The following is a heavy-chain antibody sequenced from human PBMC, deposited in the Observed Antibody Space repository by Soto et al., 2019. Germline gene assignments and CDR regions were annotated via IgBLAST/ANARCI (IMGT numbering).Heavy chain of an antibody. V-gene: IGHV3-30*18. Sequence: QVQLVESGGGVVQPGRSLRLSCAASGFTFSSYGMHWVRQAPGKGLEWVAVISYDGSNKYYADSVKGRFTISRDNSKNTLYLQMNSLRAEDTAVYYCAEDRGSGYYHDAFDIWGQGTMVTVSS. D-gene: IGHD3-3*01. CDR2: ISYDGSNK. CDR1: GFTFSSYG. CDR3: AEDRGSGYYHDAFDI. J-gene: IGHJ3*02.